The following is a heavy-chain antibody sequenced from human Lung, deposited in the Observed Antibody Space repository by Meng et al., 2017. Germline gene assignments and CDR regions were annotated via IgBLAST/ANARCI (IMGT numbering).Heavy chain of an antibody. CDR3: ARGPTTMAHDFDY. CDR1: GGSFSDYY. D-gene: IGHD4-11*01. V-gene: IGHV4-34*01. Sequence: QGQRQQWGAGLLKPSATLSLTCVVSGGSFSDYYWSWIRQPPGKGLEWIGEINHSGSTNYNPSLESRATISVDTSQNNLSLKLSSVTAADSAVYYCARGPTTMAHDFDYWGQGTLVTVSS. J-gene: IGHJ4*02. CDR2: INHSGST.